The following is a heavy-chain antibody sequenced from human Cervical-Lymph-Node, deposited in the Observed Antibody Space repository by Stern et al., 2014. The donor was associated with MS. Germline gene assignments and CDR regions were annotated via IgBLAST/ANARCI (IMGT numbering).Heavy chain of an antibody. CDR1: GYTFTSYD. CDR3: ARRYHETSGSDR. D-gene: IGHD3-22*01. V-gene: IGHV1-8*01. CDR2: MNPNSGNT. J-gene: IGHJ4*02. Sequence: VQLLESGAEVKKPGASVKVSCKASGYTFTSYDINWVRQATGQGLEWMGWMNPNSGNTGYAQKFQGRVTMTRDTSISTAYMELSSLRSEDTAVYYCARRYHETSGSDRWGQGTLVTVSS.